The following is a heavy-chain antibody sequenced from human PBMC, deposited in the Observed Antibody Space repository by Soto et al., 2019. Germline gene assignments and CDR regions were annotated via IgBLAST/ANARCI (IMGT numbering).Heavy chain of an antibody. V-gene: IGHV4-30-4*01. D-gene: IGHD2-2*01. J-gene: IGHJ4*02. CDR2: IYYSGST. CDR3: AREDIVLVPAAQRYFDY. Sequence: QVQLQESGPGLVKPSQTLSLTCTVSGGSISSGDYYWSWIRQPPGKGLEWIGYIYYSGSTYYNPSLKRRVTISVDTSKNQFSLKLSSVTAADTAVYYCAREDIVLVPAAQRYFDYWGQGTLVTVSS. CDR1: GGSISSGDYY.